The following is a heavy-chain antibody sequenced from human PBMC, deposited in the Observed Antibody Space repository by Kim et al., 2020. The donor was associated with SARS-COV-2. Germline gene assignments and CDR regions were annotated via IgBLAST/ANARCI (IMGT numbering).Heavy chain of an antibody. Sequence: AQKLQGRVTMTTDTSTSTAYMELRSLRSDDTAVYYCARGRTRWDPRDFDYWGQGTLVTVSS. J-gene: IGHJ4*02. V-gene: IGHV1-18*01. D-gene: IGHD1-26*01. CDR3: ARGRTRWDPRDFDY.